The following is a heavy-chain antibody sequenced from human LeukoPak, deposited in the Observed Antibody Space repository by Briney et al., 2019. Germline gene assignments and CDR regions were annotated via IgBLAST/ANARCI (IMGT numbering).Heavy chain of an antibody. CDR1: GFTFSIYG. V-gene: IGHV3-33*01. CDR3: ARAGYNSGWYEY. J-gene: IGHJ4*02. D-gene: IGHD6-19*01. Sequence: GTSLRLSCAASGFTFSIYGMHWVRQAPGKGLKWVAVIWEDGSNIYYADSVKGRFTNSRDNSKNTLYLQMNSLRVEDTAVYYCARAGYNSGWYEYWGQGTLVTVSS. CDR2: IWEDGSNI.